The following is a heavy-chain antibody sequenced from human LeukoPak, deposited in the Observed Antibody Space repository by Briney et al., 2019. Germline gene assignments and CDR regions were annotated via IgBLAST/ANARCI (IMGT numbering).Heavy chain of an antibody. Sequence: GGSLRLSCAASGFTFSTYAMNWVRQAPGKGLEWVAIISYDGNNKYYADSVKGRFTISRDNSKNTLYLQMNTLRAEDTGVYYCARAGVGSIWTNYYFDYLGQGTLVTVSS. J-gene: IGHJ4*02. CDR3: ARAGVGSIWTNYYFDY. V-gene: IGHV3-30-3*01. D-gene: IGHD3-3*01. CDR2: ISYDGNNK. CDR1: GFTFSTYA.